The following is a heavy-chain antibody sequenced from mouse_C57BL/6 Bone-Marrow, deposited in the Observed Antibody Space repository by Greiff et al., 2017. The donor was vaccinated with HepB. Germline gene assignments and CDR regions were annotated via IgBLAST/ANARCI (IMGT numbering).Heavy chain of an antibody. D-gene: IGHD1-1*01. CDR1: GYTFTSYW. CDR3: ARNYGSRNYYAMDY. Sequence: VQLKQPGAELVKPGASVKMSCKASGYTFTSYWITWVKQRPGQGLEWIGDIYPGSGSTNYNEKFKSKATLTVDTSSSTAYMQLSSLTSEDSAVYYCARNYGSRNYYAMDYWGQGTSVTVSS. CDR2: IYPGSGST. V-gene: IGHV1-55*01. J-gene: IGHJ4*01.